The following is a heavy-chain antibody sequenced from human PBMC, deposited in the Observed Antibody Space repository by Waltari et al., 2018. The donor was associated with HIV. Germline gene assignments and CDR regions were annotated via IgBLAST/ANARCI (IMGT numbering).Heavy chain of an antibody. V-gene: IGHV1-2*02. CDR2: INPNSGGT. J-gene: IGHJ4*02. D-gene: IGHD3-22*01. CDR1: GYTFTGYY. Sequence: QVQLVQSGAEVKKPGASVKVSCKASGYTFTGYYMHWVRQAPGQGLEWMGWINPNSGGTNYAQKFQGRVTMTRDTSISTAYMELSRLRSDDTAVYYCARPWDYYDSSGYPFDYWGQGTLVTVSS. CDR3: ARPWDYYDSSGYPFDY.